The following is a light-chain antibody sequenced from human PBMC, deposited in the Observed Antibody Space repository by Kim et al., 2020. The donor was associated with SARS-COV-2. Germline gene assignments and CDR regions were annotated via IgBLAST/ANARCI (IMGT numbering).Light chain of an antibody. CDR3: QSADSSGSSVV. Sequence: PGQTARITCSGDALPTQYAYWYRQKPGQAPILVIYKDNERPSDIPERFSGSNSGTTVTLTISEVQAEDEADYYCQSADSSGSSVVFGGGTQLTVL. V-gene: IGLV3-25*03. CDR2: KDN. CDR1: ALPTQY. J-gene: IGLJ3*02.